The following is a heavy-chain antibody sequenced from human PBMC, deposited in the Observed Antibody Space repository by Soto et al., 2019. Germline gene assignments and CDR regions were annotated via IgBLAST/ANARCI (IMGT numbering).Heavy chain of an antibody. J-gene: IGHJ5*02. CDR3: ARHLYDILTGYIYWFDP. V-gene: IGHV4-39*01. CDR1: GGSISSSSYY. D-gene: IGHD3-9*01. Sequence: SSETLSLTCTVSGGSISSSSYYWGWIRQPPGKGLEWIGSIYYSGSTYYNPSLKSRVTISVDTSKNQFSLKLSSVTAADTAVYYCARHLYDILTGYIYWFDPWGQGTLVTVSS. CDR2: IYYSGST.